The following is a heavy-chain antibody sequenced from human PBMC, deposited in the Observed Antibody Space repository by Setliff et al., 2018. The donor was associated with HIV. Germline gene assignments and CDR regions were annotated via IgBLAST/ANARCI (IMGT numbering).Heavy chain of an antibody. CDR1: GFTFNNAW. D-gene: IGHD2-21*01. J-gene: IGHJ6*02. Sequence: GGSLRLSCVASGFTFNNAWMNWVRQAPGKGLEWLGRIKKSSDGGKTDDASPVKGRFTISRDDSKNTLYFQMNSLKIEDTAVYFCATDNGPSYSMDIWGQGTTVTVSS. CDR3: ATDNGPSYSMDI. V-gene: IGHV3-15*01. CDR2: IKKSSDGGKT.